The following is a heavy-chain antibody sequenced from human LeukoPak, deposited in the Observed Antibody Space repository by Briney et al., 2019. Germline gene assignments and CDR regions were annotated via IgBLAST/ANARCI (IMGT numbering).Heavy chain of an antibody. J-gene: IGHJ4*02. V-gene: IGHV4-59*11. CDR1: GGSISSPY. CDR3: ARERGGYID. CDR2: IYYSGST. D-gene: IGHD5-12*01. Sequence: KPSETLSLTCTVSGGSISSPYWSWIRQPPGKGLEWIGYIYYSGSTNYNPSLKSRVTISVDTSKNQFSLKLSSVTAADTAVYYCARERGGYIDWGQGTLVTVSS.